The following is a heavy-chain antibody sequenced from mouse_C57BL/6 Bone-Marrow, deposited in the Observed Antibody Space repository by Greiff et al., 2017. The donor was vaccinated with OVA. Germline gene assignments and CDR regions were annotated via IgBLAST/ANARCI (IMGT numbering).Heavy chain of an antibody. CDR1: GYTFTSYW. V-gene: IGHV1-64*01. CDR2: IHPNSGST. CDR3: ARRRENYGRREDYAMDY. D-gene: IGHD1-1*01. Sequence: QVQLQQSGAELVKPGASVKLSCKASGYTFTSYWMHWVKQRPGQGLEWIGMIHPNSGSTNYNEKFKSKATLTVDKSSSTAYMQLSSLTSEDSAVYYCARRRENYGRREDYAMDYWGQGTSVTVSS. J-gene: IGHJ4*01.